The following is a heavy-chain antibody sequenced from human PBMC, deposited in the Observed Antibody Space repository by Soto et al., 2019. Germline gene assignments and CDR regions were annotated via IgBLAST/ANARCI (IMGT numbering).Heavy chain of an antibody. D-gene: IGHD6-6*01. CDR2: INPNSGGT. V-gene: IGHV1-2*02. CDR1: GYTFTGYY. J-gene: IGHJ4*02. Sequence: GXSVKVSFKASGYTFTGYYMHWVRQAPGQGLEWMGWINPNSGGTNYAQKFQGRVTMTRDTSISTAYMELSRLRSDDTAVYYCARGGRYSSSSGHDYWGQGTLVTVSS. CDR3: ARGGRYSSSSGHDY.